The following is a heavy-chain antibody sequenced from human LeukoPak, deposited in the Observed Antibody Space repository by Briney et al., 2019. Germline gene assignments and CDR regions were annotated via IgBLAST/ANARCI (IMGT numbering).Heavy chain of an antibody. CDR1: GYTFTNSG. CDR3: ARDRVLSLVADAFDI. V-gene: IGHV1-18*01. J-gene: IGHJ3*02. D-gene: IGHD2-15*01. Sequence: ASVEVSCKTSGYTFTNSGVSWVRQAPGQGLEWMGWISAYNGATNYAQMLQGRVTMTTDTSTSTAYMELRSLTSDDTAVYYCARDRVLSLVADAFDIWGQGTMVTVSS. CDR2: ISAYNGAT.